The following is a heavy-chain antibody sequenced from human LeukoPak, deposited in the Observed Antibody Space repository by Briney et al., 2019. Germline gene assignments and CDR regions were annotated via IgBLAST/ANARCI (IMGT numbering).Heavy chain of an antibody. Sequence: PSETLSLTCTVSGGSISSYYWSWVRQPPGKGLEWLGYIYYSGSTNYHPTLKSRVTISVDTSKNQFSLKLSSVTAADTAVYYCARGSDWNYEDVFDYWGQGTLVTLSS. J-gene: IGHJ4*02. D-gene: IGHD1-7*01. CDR3: ARGSDWNYEDVFDY. V-gene: IGHV4-59*01. CDR2: IYYSGST. CDR1: GGSISSYY.